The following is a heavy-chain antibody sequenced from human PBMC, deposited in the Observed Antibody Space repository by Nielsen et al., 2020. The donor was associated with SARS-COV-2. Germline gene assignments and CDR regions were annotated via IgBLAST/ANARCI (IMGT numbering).Heavy chain of an antibody. CDR3: AKPQDAEYYESSGGMDV. CDR1: GFTFSSSA. Sequence: GGSLRLSCAASGFTFSSSAMHWVRQAPGKGLEWVAVISYDGSNKYYADSVKGRFTISRDNSKNTLYLQMNSLRAEDTAVYYCAKPQDAEYYESSGGMDVCGQGTTVTVSS. D-gene: IGHD3-22*01. J-gene: IGHJ6*02. CDR2: ISYDGSNK. V-gene: IGHV3-30-3*01.